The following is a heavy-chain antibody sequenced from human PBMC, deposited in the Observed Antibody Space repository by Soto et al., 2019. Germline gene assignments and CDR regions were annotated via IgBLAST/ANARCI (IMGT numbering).Heavy chain of an antibody. V-gene: IGHV1-8*01. CDR1: GCSFTSYD. Sequence: ASGKVGYKGCGCSFTSYDINWVRQATGQGLEWMGWMNPNSGNTGYAQKFQGRVTMTRNTSISTAYMELSSLRSEDTAVYYCARGSVLWGQGTLVTVSS. CDR3: ARGSVL. CDR2: MNPNSGNT. J-gene: IGHJ1*01.